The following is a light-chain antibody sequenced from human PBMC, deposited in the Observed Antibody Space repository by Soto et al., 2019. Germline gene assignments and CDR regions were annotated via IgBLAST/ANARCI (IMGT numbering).Light chain of an antibody. CDR1: QSVSSSY. V-gene: IGKV3-20*01. CDR2: GAS. Sequence: EIVLTQSPGTLSLSPGERATLSCRASQSVSSSYLAWYQLKPGQAPRLLIYGASSRATGIPDRFSGSGSGTDFTLTISRLDPEDFAVYYCEQYNNWFSITFGQGTRLEIK. CDR3: EQYNNWFSIT. J-gene: IGKJ5*01.